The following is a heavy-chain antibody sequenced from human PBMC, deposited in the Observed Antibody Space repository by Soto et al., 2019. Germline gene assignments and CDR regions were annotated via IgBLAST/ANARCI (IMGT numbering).Heavy chain of an antibody. CDR3: ANRYEIVTGYSQLQGFAD. Sequence: GGSLRLSCAASGFTFSSSAMTWVRQAPGKGLECVSSISATGGRTYYADSVKGRFTISRDNSKSTLYLQMNSLTAEDTAIYYCANRYEIVTGYSQLQGFADWGQGTLVTVSS. CDR2: ISATGGRT. D-gene: IGHD3-9*01. J-gene: IGHJ1*01. V-gene: IGHV3-23*01. CDR1: GFTFSSSA.